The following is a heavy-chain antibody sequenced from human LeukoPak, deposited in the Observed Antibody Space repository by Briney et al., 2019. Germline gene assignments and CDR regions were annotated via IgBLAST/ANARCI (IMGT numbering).Heavy chain of an antibody. V-gene: IGHV4-59*01. Sequence: SETLSLTCTVSGGSISNYYWNWIRQPPGKGLEWMGYIYYSGTTNYNPSLKSRVSISVDTSKNQFSLKLSSVTAADTAVYYCARGRKNTSGYRVTELGSGYSDYWGQGTLVTVSS. CDR3: ARGRKNTSGYRVTELGSGYSDY. J-gene: IGHJ4*02. CDR1: GGSISNYY. CDR2: IYYSGTT. D-gene: IGHD5-18*01.